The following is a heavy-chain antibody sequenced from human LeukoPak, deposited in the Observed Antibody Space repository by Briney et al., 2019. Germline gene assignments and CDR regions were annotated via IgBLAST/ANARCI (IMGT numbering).Heavy chain of an antibody. Sequence: SETLSLTCTVSGGSISSGSYFWSWIRQPAGKGLEWIGRIYTSGSTNYNPSLKSRVTISVDTSKNQFSLKLKSVTAADTAVYYCARGGYYGSGNDFRFDPWGQGTLVTVSS. D-gene: IGHD3-10*01. CDR3: ARGGYYGSGNDFRFDP. CDR1: GGSISSGSYF. V-gene: IGHV4-61*02. CDR2: IYTSGST. J-gene: IGHJ5*02.